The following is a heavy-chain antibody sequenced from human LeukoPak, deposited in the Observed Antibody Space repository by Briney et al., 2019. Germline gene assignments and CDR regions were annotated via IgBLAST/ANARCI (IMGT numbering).Heavy chain of an antibody. D-gene: IGHD3-10*01. CDR2: ISDSGIST. V-gene: IGHV3-23*01. CDR3: AKKSVVGTYGPTDY. Sequence: PGGSLRLSCAASGFTFSSYAMRWVRQAPGKGLEWVSSISDSGISTYYADSVKGRFTISRDNSKNTLYLQMNSLRAEDTAVYYCAKKSVVGTYGPTDYWGQGTLVTVSS. J-gene: IGHJ4*02. CDR1: GFTFSSYA.